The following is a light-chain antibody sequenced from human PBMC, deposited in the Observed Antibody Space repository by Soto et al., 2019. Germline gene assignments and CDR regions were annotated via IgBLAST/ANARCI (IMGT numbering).Light chain of an antibody. Sequence: QSLLPQPPSASETPGQRVTISCSGSSSNIGGNPVNWFQQLPGTAPKLLIYNYYQRPSGVPDRFSGSKSGTSASLAISELQSEDEADYYCAAWDNSLNAYVFGTGTKVTVL. J-gene: IGLJ1*01. CDR1: SSNIGGNP. CDR2: NYY. CDR3: AAWDNSLNAYV. V-gene: IGLV1-44*01.